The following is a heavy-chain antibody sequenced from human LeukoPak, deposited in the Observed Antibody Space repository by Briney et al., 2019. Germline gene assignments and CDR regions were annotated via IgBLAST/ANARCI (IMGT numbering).Heavy chain of an antibody. CDR2: IKHDGSEA. J-gene: IGHJ4*02. V-gene: IGHV3-7*04. CDR1: EFTFNRYW. Sequence: PGGSLRLSCAASEFTFNRYWMSWVRQAPGKGLEWVAIIKHDGSEAHYVDSVKGRFTISRDNAKNSLSLQMNSLNVDDTGVYFCTRDALFGSGRTHLDFWSQGTLVSVSS. CDR3: TRDALFGSGRTHLDF. D-gene: IGHD3-10*01.